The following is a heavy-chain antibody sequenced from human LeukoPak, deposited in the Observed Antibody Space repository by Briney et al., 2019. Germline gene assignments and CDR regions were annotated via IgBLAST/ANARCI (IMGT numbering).Heavy chain of an antibody. CDR1: GYTFTGYY. D-gene: IGHD5-24*01. CDR2: IIPIFGTA. Sequence: SVKVSCKASGYTFTGYYMHWVRQAPGQGLEWMGRIIPIFGTANYAQKFQGRVTITTDESTSTAYMELSSLRSEDTAVYYCARGRDGYNYFNYWGQGTLVTVSS. CDR3: ARGRDGYNYFNY. V-gene: IGHV1-69*05. J-gene: IGHJ4*02.